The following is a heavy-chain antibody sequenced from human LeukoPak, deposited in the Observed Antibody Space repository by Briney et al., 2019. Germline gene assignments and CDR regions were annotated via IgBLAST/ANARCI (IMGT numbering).Heavy chain of an antibody. V-gene: IGHV3-74*01. CDR3: ARDIDSGSYPNWFDP. J-gene: IGHJ5*02. Sequence: PGGSLRLSCAASGLTFSSHWMHWVRQAPGKGLVWVSRITNDGSSTTYADSVKGRFTISRDNAKNSLYLQMNSLRAEDTAVYYCARDIDSGSYPNWFDPWGQGTLVTVSS. CDR2: ITNDGSST. D-gene: IGHD1-26*01. CDR1: GLTFSSHW.